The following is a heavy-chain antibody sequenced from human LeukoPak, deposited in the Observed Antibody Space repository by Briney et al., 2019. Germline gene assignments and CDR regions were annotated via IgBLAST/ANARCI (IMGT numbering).Heavy chain of an antibody. V-gene: IGHV3-23*01. D-gene: IGHD3-22*01. CDR3: AKAVGSSGYFSRDAFDI. CDR1: GFTFSNYA. CDR2: IRVSGDT. Sequence: PGGSLRLSCAGSGFTFSNYAMSWVRQAPGKGLEWVSVIRVSGDTYYIDSVKGRFTISRDNSKSTLYLHMNSLRAEDTAVYYCAKAVGSSGYFSRDAFDIWGQGTMVTVSS. J-gene: IGHJ3*02.